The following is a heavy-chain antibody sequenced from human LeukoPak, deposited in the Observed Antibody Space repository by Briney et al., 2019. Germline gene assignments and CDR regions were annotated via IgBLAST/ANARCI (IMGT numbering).Heavy chain of an antibody. CDR2: ISYDGSNK. CDR3: ANTDTTWGVSSSWSGRFDY. Sequence: QPGGSLRLSCAASGFTFSSYGMHWVRQAPGKGLEWVAVISYDGSNKYYAGSVKGRFTISRDNSKNTLYLQMNSLRPEDTAVYYCANTDTTWGVSSSWSGRFDYWGQGTLVTVSS. V-gene: IGHV3-30*18. J-gene: IGHJ4*02. D-gene: IGHD6-13*01. CDR1: GFTFSSYG.